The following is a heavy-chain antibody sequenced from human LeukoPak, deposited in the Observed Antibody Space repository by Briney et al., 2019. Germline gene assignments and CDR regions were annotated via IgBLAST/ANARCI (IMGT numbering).Heavy chain of an antibody. CDR1: GDSISSYY. Sequence: PSETLSLTCNVSGDSISSYYWSWIRQPPGKGLEWIGHIYYSGSTNYSPSLKSRVTISVDTSKNQFSLKMSSVTAADTAVYYCARSRDGYNQNTPLFYWGQGTLVTVSS. J-gene: IGHJ4*02. D-gene: IGHD5-24*01. CDR3: ARSRDGYNQNTPLFY. V-gene: IGHV4-59*01. CDR2: IYYSGST.